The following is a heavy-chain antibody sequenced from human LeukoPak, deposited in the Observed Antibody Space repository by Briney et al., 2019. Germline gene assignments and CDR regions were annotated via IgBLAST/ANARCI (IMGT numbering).Heavy chain of an antibody. CDR2: IRKDGGDI. CDR1: GLSLGNYW. CDR3: ARDAFGDFSY. V-gene: IGHV3-7*01. Sequence: GGSLRLSCVGSGLSLGNYWMDWVRQAPGKGLEWGANIRKDGGDIHYVDSVKGRFTISRDNAKNSVYLQMHRLRAEDTAVYYCARDAFGDFSYWGQGILVTVSS. D-gene: IGHD3-10*01. J-gene: IGHJ4*02.